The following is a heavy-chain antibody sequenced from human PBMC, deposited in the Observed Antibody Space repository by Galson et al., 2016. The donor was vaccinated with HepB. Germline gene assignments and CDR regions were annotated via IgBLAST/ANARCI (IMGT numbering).Heavy chain of an antibody. CDR2: TYYRSKWYF. J-gene: IGHJ4*02. Sequence: CAISGDSVSRNSGAWNWIRQSPSRGLEWLGRTYYRSKWYFDYAASVKSRITINSDTSKNQFSLQLNSVTPDDTALYYCARGPADSDAHFVFWGQGTLVAVSP. CDR1: GDSVSRNSGA. CDR3: ARGPADSDAHFVF. V-gene: IGHV6-1*01. D-gene: IGHD2-15*01.